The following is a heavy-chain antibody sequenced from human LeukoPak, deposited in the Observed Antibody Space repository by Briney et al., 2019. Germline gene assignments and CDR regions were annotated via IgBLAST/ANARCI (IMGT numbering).Heavy chain of an antibody. D-gene: IGHD3-22*01. J-gene: IGHJ3*02. CDR2: IYYSGST. CDR1: GDSISGYY. CDR3: ARRIGYYDSSGYAHDAFDI. V-gene: IGHV4-59*08. Sequence: SETLSLTCTVSGDSISGYYWSWIRQPPGKGLEWIGYIYYSGSTNYNPSLKSRVTISVDTSKNQFSLKLSSVTAADTAVYYCARRIGYYDSSGYAHDAFDIWGQGTMVTVSS.